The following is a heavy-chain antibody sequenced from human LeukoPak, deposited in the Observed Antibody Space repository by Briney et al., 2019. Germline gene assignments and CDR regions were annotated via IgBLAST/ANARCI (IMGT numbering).Heavy chain of an antibody. CDR3: AKDSGIAVAGGEDY. D-gene: IGHD6-19*01. CDR1: GFTFSSYA. V-gene: IGHV3-23*01. J-gene: IGHJ4*02. Sequence: GGSLRLSCAASGFTFSSYAMSWVRQAPGKGLEWVSAISGSGGSTYYADSVKGRFTISRDNSKNTLYLQMNSLRAEDTAVYYCAKDSGIAVAGGEDYWGQGTLVTVSS. CDR2: ISGSGGST.